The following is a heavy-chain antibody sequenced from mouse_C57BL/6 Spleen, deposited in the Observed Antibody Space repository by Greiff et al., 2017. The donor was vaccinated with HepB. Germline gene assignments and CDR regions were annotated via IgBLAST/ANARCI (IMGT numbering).Heavy chain of an antibody. CDR3: ASPSLTTVVDYYAMDY. D-gene: IGHD1-1*01. J-gene: IGHJ4*01. Sequence: QVQLQQSGAELVKPGASVKLSCKASGYTFTSYWMHWVKQRPGQGLEWIGMIHPNSGSTNYNEKFKSKATLTVDKSSSTAYMQLSSLTSEDSAVYYCASPSLTTVVDYYAMDYWGQGTSVTVSS. CDR2: IHPNSGST. V-gene: IGHV1-64*01. CDR1: GYTFTSYW.